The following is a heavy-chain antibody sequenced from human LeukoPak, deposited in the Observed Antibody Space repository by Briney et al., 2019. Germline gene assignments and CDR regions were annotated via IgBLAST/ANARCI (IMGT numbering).Heavy chain of an antibody. Sequence: SETLSLTCAVSGGSISGGDYYWSCVRHPPGNGRGWISYIYYSGSTYYNPSLESRVAISVDTSKNNFSVEPSSVTAADTAVYYCARDLMGTMVRRGFDPWGQGTLVTVSS. CDR2: IYYSGST. V-gene: IGHV4-30-4*08. J-gene: IGHJ5*02. CDR1: GGSISGGDYY. D-gene: IGHD3-10*01. CDR3: ARDLMGTMVRRGFDP.